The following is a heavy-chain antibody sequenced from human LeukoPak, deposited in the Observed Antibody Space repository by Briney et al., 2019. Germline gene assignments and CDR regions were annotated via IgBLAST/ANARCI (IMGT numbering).Heavy chain of an antibody. CDR2: ISWNSGSI. CDR1: GFTFDDYA. D-gene: IGHD3-22*01. CDR3: AKDLDSSGYYGAFDI. Sequence: PGGSLRLSCAASGFTFDDYAMHWVRQAPGKGLEWVSGISWNSGSIGYADSVKGRFTIPRDNAKNSLYLQMNSLRAEDMALYYCAKDLDSSGYYGAFDIWGQGTMVTVSS. V-gene: IGHV3-9*03. J-gene: IGHJ3*02.